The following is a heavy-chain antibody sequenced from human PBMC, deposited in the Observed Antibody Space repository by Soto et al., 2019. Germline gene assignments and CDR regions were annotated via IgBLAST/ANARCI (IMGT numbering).Heavy chain of an antibody. J-gene: IGHJ4*02. CDR1: GGSMISFY. V-gene: IGHV4-59*01. CDR2: IYYSGST. D-gene: IGHD2-15*01. CDR3: AGTRGYCSGGSCPTVVDY. Sequence: SETLSLPCTVSGGSMISFYWSWIRQPPGRGLEWIGYIYYSGSTNYNPSLKSRVTISVDTSKNQFSLKLSSVTAADTAVYYCAGTRGYCSGGSCPTVVDYWGQGTLVTVSS.